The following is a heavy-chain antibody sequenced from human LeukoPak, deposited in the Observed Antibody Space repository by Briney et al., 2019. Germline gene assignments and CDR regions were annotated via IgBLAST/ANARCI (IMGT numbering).Heavy chain of an antibody. CDR2: ITGSGGST. CDR3: AKDTADCSGGSCYSVMDV. D-gene: IGHD2-15*01. J-gene: IGHJ6*02. Sequence: SLSPSSAASGVTSSGFAMGCGCDAPGERLGWVSAITGSGGSTYYTPSVKGRFTISRDNSKNTLYLQMSSVSAEDTAVYYCAKDTADCSGGSCYSVMDVWGQGTTVTVSS. V-gene: IGHV3-23*01. CDR1: GVTSSGFA.